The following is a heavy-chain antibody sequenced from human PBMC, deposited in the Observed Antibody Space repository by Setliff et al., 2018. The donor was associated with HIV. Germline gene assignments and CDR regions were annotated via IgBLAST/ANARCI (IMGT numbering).Heavy chain of an antibody. CDR1: GFSLRSSGVG. V-gene: IGHV2-5*01. Sequence: GSGPTLVNPTQTLTLTCTFSGFSLRSSGVGVGWLRQPPGKALEWLALIYWNDDKRYSPSLKSRLTITKDTSKNQVVLTMTNMDPVDTATYYCARMRGPTVTPYWYFDLWGRGTLVTVSS. CDR3: ARMRGPTVTPYWYFDL. J-gene: IGHJ2*01. D-gene: IGHD4-17*01. CDR2: IYWNDDK.